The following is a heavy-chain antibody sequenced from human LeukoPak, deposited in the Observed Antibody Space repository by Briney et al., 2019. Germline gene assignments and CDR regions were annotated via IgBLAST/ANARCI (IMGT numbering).Heavy chain of an antibody. CDR1: GFTFSGYA. CDR2: IWFDGSNT. V-gene: IGHV3-33*01. D-gene: IGHD2-8*02. J-gene: IGHJ6*03. CDR3: ARLTPGWWGYYYYMDV. Sequence: QSGGSLRLSCTPSGFTFSGYAMHWVRQAPGKGLGWVAVIWFDGSNTYYADSVKGRFTISRDNSKNTLYLQMNSLRAEDTAVYYCARLTPGWWGYYYYMDVWGKGTTVTVSS.